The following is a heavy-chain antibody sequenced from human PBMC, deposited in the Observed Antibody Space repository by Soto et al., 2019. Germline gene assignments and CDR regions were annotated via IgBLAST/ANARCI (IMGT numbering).Heavy chain of an antibody. Sequence: PSETLSLTCTVSGGSISSGDYYWSWIRQPPGKGLEWIGYIYYSGSTYYNPSLKSRVTISVDTSKNQFSLKLSSVTAADTAVYYCARTNHRVLRFSSWFDPWGQGTLVTVS. V-gene: IGHV4-30-4*01. D-gene: IGHD3-3*01. CDR2: IYYSGST. J-gene: IGHJ5*02. CDR3: ARTNHRVLRFSSWFDP. CDR1: GGSISSGDYY.